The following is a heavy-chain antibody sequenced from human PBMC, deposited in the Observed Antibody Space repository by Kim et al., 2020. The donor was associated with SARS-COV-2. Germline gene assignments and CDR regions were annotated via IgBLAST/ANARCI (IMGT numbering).Heavy chain of an antibody. CDR1: GGSISSNNYS. D-gene: IGHD6-13*01. J-gene: IGHJ5*02. CDR3: AMAYSSRPFDP. Sequence: SETLSLTCTVSGGSISSNNYSWGWIRQPPGKGLEWIGTIYYSGSTYYSPSLKSRLTISVDTSKNQFSLKVSSVTAADTAVYYCAMAYSSRPFDPWGQGTLVTVSS. V-gene: IGHV4-39*01. CDR2: IYYSGST.